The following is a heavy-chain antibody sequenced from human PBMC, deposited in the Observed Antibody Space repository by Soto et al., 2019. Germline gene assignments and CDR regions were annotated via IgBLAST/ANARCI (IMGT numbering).Heavy chain of an antibody. CDR2: IIPIFGTA. V-gene: IGHV1-69*13. Sequence: SVKVSCKASGGTFSSYAISWVRQAPGQGLEWMGGIIPIFGTANYAQKFQGRVTITADESTSTAYVELSSLRSEDTAVYYCAICSGSYYYWFDPWGQGTLVTVSS. CDR1: GGTFSSYA. D-gene: IGHD3-10*02. CDR3: AICSGSYYYWFDP. J-gene: IGHJ5*02.